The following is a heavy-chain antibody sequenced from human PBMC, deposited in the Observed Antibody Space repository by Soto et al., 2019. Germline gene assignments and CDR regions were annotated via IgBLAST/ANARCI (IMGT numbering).Heavy chain of an antibody. CDR3: AKGGVGSTSNAFDI. CDR1: GFTFRSYG. CDR2: ISYDGSNK. Sequence: GGSLRLSCAASGFTFRSYGMHWVRQSPAKGLEWVAVISYDGSNKYYADSVKGRFTISRDNSKNTLYLQMNSLRAEDTAVYYCAKGGVGSTSNAFDIWGQGTMVTVSS. V-gene: IGHV3-30*18. J-gene: IGHJ3*02. D-gene: IGHD1-26*01.